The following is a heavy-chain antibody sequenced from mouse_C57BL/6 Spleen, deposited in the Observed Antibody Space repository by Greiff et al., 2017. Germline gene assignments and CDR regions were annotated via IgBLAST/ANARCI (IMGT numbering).Heavy chain of an antibody. CDR1: GYTFTSYW. V-gene: IGHV1-55*01. CDR3: ARSGGSSGSFAY. D-gene: IGHD3-2*02. J-gene: IGHJ3*01. CDR2: IYPGSGST. Sequence: VQLQQPGAELVKPGASVKMSCKASGYTFTSYWITWVKQRPGQGLEWIGDIYPGSGSTNYNEKFKSKATLTVDTSSSTAYMQLSSLTSEDSAVYYCARSGGSSGSFAYWGQGTLVTVSA.